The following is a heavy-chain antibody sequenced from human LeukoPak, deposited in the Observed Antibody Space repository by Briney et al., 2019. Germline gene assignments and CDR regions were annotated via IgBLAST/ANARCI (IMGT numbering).Heavy chain of an antibody. CDR2: IIPILGIA. V-gene: IGHV1-69*04. CDR1: GGTFSSYA. CDR3: ARESDRNYDILTAYAFDI. J-gene: IGHJ3*02. Sequence: SVKVSCKASGGTFSSYAISWVRQAPGQGLEWMGRIIPILGIANYAQKFQGRVTMTRDTSTSTVYMELSSLRSEDTAVYYCARESDRNYDILTAYAFDIWGQGTMVTVSS. D-gene: IGHD3-9*01.